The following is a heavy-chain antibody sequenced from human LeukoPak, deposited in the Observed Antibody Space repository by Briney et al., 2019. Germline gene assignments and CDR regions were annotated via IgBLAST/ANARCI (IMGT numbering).Heavy chain of an antibody. Sequence: SETLSLTCTVSGGSISSGDYYWSWIRQHPGKGLEWIGYIYYSGSTFYNPSLKSRVTISVGTSKNQFSLKLSSVTAADTAVYYCARVGGGQLWLVDYWGQGTLVTVSS. CDR2: IYYSGST. CDR3: ARVGGGQLWLVDY. V-gene: IGHV4-31*03. CDR1: GGSISSGDYY. D-gene: IGHD5-18*01. J-gene: IGHJ4*02.